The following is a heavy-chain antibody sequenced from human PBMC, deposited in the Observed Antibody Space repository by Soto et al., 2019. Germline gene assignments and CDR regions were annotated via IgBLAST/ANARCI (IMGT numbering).Heavy chain of an antibody. V-gene: IGHV4-59*01. D-gene: IGHD3-10*01. CDR1: GDSIGSYY. CDR3: ARAPRGNYGYPSYFDY. J-gene: IGHJ4*02. CDR2: IYYSGST. Sequence: SETLSLTCTVSGDSIGSYYWSWIRQPPGKGLEWIGYIYYSGSTNYNPSLKSRVTISVDTSKNQFSLKLSSVTAADTAVYYCARAPRGNYGYPSYFDYWGQGTLVTVSS.